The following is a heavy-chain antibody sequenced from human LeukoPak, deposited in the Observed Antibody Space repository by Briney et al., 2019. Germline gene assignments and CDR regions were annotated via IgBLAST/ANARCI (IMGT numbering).Heavy chain of an antibody. J-gene: IGHJ4*02. D-gene: IGHD2-21*01. CDR2: IYSGDSET. CDR3: ARLRLAEASDY. V-gene: IGHV5-51*01. Sequence: GEALPISRLGSGYSLTKYWIGWVGPLAGKGGAGMGLIYSGDSETRYSPSFQGQVTISPDKSVSTAYLQWRSLKASDTAIYYCARLRLAEASDYWGQGTLVTVSS. CDR1: GYSLTKYW.